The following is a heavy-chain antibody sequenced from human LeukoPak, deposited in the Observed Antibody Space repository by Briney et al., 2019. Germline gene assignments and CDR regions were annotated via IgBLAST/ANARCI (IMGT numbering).Heavy chain of an antibody. J-gene: IGHJ6*03. Sequence: ASVKLCCKASGYTFTSCGISWVRQAPGQGLEWMGWISAYNGNTNYAQKLQGRVTMTTDTSTSTAYMELRSLRSDDTAVYYCARDAFRGYYYYRDVWGKGTTVTVSS. D-gene: IGHD2-21*01. CDR3: ARDAFRGYYYYRDV. CDR2: ISAYNGNT. CDR1: GYTFTSCG. V-gene: IGHV1-18*01.